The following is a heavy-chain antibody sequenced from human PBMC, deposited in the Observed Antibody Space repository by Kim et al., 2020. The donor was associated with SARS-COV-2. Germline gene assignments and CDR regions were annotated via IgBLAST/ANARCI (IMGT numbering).Heavy chain of an antibody. Sequence: KYAESVKGRFTISRGTSKNTVHLQMNVLRPEDTAVYYCATSHNWNYVLDSWGQGTLVTVSS. V-gene: IGHV3-53*01. D-gene: IGHD1-7*01. CDR3: ATSHNWNYVLDS. J-gene: IGHJ4*02.